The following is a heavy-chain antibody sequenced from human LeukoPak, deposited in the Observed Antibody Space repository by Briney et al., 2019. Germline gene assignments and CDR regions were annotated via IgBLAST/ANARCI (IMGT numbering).Heavy chain of an antibody. CDR2: INPNSGGT. J-gene: IGHJ4*02. CDR3: ARGTVGATVFDY. CDR1: GYTFTGYY. V-gene: IGHV1-2*02. D-gene: IGHD1-26*01. Sequence: GASVKVSCKASGYTFTGYYMHWLRQAPEQGLEWMGWINPNSGGTNYAQKFQGRVTMTRDTSISAAYMELSRLRSDDTAVYYCARGTVGATVFDYWGQGTLVTVSS.